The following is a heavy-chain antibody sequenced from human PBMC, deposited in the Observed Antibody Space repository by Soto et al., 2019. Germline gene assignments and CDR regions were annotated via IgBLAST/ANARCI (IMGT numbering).Heavy chain of an antibody. D-gene: IGHD6-13*01. CDR1: GGSFSGYY. CDR2: INHSGST. CDR3: ARLWIQPMRRIAAAGKTDY. Sequence: PSETLSLTCAVYGGSFSGYYWSWIRQPPGKGLEWIGEINHSGSTNYNPSLKSRVTISVDTSKNQFSLKLSSVTAADTAVYYCARLWIQPMRRIAAAGKTDYWGQGTLVTVSS. V-gene: IGHV4-34*01. J-gene: IGHJ4*02.